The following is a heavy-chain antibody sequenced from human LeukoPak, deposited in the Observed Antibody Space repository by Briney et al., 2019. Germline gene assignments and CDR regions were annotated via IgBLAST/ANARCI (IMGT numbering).Heavy chain of an antibody. J-gene: IGHJ4*02. CDR3: VPLNWNPPGDFDR. Sequence: QAGGSLRLSCAASSFSFSSYAMSWVRQAPGKGLEWVSTINNSGGTTYYADSVKGRFTISRDNSKNALYLQMNSLRVEDTAVYYCVPLNWNPPGDFDRWGQGTLVTVSS. CDR1: SFSFSSYA. D-gene: IGHD1-20*01. CDR2: INNSGGTT. V-gene: IGHV3-23*01.